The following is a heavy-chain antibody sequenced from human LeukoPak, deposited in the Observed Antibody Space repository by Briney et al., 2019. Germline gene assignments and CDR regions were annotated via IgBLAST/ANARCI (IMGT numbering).Heavy chain of an antibody. V-gene: IGHV3-7*02. CDR1: GFPFSSYW. J-gene: IGHJ4*02. D-gene: IGHD1-1*01. CDR3: ARFTGTPGFDF. CDR2: IKQDASDK. Sequence: GGSLRLSCAASGFPFSSYWMSWVRQAPGKGLEWVANIKQDASDKYYVDSVKGRFSICRDNAKNSLYLQLNSLRADDTAVYYCARFTGTPGFDFWGQGTLVTVTS.